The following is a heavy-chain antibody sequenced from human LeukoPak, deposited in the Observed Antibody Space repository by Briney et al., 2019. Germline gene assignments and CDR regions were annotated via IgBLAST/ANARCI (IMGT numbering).Heavy chain of an antibody. Sequence: GRSLRLSCAASGFTFCSYGMHWVRQAPGKGLEWVAVISYDGSNKYYADSVKGRFTISRDNSKNTLYLQMNSLRAEDTAVYYCAKGPPYCSSTSCYYYGMDVWGKGTTVTVSS. CDR1: GFTFCSYG. CDR3: AKGPPYCSSTSCYYYGMDV. D-gene: IGHD2-2*01. V-gene: IGHV3-30*18. CDR2: ISYDGSNK. J-gene: IGHJ6*04.